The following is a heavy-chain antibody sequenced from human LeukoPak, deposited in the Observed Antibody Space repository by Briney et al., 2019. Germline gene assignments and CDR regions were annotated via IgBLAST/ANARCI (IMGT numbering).Heavy chain of an antibody. J-gene: IGHJ4*02. V-gene: IGHV3-20*04. CDR3: ARLGYCSSTSCYDD. CDR1: GFTFDDYG. CDR2: INWNGGST. D-gene: IGHD2-2*01. Sequence: PGGSLRLSCAASGFTFDDYGMSWVRQAPGKGLEWVSGINWNGGSTGYADSVKGRLTISRDNAKNSLYLQMNSLRAEDTALYYCARLGYCSSTSCYDDWGQGTLVTVSS.